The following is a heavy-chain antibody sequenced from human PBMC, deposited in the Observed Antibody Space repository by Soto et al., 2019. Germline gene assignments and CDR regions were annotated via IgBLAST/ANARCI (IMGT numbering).Heavy chain of an antibody. J-gene: IGHJ4*02. Sequence: QVQLQESGPGLVKPSGTLSLTCAVSSGSIRSNNWWSWVRQPPGKGLEWIGEIYHSGSTTYNPSLKSPVTISVDQSKNQFSLRLPSVTAADTAVYYCARIPRDYGDYSFDSWGQGTLVTVSS. D-gene: IGHD4-17*01. V-gene: IGHV4-4*02. CDR3: ARIPRDYGDYSFDS. CDR1: SGSIRSNNW. CDR2: IYHSGST.